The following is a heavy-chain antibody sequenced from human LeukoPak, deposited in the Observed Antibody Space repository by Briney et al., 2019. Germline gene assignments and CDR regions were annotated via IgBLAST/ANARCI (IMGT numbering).Heavy chain of an antibody. V-gene: IGHV1-18*01. D-gene: IGHD1-26*01. CDR3: ARVGIGREQGSQYYYGMDV. CDR1: GYTFTSYG. CDR2: ISAYNGNT. Sequence: ASVKVSCKASGYTFTSYGISWVRQAPGQGLEWMGWISAYNGNTNYAQKLQGRVTMTTDTSTSTAYMELRSLRSDDTAVYYCARVGIGREQGSQYYYGMDVWGQGTTVTVS. J-gene: IGHJ6*02.